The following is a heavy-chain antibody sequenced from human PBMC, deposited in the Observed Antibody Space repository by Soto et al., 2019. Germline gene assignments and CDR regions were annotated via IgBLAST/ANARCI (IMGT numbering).Heavy chain of an antibody. CDR2: IIPIFGTA. J-gene: IGHJ4*02. CDR1: GGTFSSYA. D-gene: IGHD3-22*01. CDR3: AGWYYYDSSGYRNPPLFDY. Sequence: ASVKVSCKASGGTFSSYAISWVRQAPGQGLEWMGGIIPIFGTANYAQKFQGRVTITADKSTSTAYMELSSLRSEDTAVYYCAGWYYYDSSGYRNPPLFDYWGQGTLVTVSS. V-gene: IGHV1-69*06.